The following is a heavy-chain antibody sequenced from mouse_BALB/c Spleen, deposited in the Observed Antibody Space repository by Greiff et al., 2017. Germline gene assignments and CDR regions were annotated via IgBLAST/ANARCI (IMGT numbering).Heavy chain of an antibody. Sequence: QVQLKESGAELAKPGASVKMSCKASGYTFTSYWMHWVKQRPGQGLEWIGYINPSTGYTEYNQKFKDKATLTADKSSSTAYMQLSSLTSEDSAVYYCAREGLRRAMDYWGQGTSVTVSS. D-gene: IGHD3-1*01. J-gene: IGHJ4*01. CDR3: AREGLRRAMDY. V-gene: IGHV1-7*01. CDR1: GYTFTSYW. CDR2: INPSTGYT.